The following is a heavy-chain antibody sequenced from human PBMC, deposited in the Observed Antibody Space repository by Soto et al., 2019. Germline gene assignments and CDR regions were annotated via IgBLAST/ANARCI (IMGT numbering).Heavy chain of an antibody. Sequence: SVKVSCKASGGTFSSYAISWVRQAPGQGLEWMGGIIPIFGTANYAQKFQGRVTITADKSTSTAYMELSSLRSEDTAVYYCARINSNYYYYGMDVWGQGTTVTVSS. J-gene: IGHJ6*02. CDR1: GGTFSSYA. D-gene: IGHD4-4*01. CDR3: ARINSNYYYYGMDV. CDR2: IIPIFGTA. V-gene: IGHV1-69*06.